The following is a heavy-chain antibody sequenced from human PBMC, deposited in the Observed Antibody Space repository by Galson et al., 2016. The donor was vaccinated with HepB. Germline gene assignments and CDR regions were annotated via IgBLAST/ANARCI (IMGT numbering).Heavy chain of an antibody. CDR3: AKGMILSAAVSIWSDP. CDR1: GFTFTDYA. V-gene: IGHV3-23*01. D-gene: IGHD6-13*01. Sequence: SLRLSCAASGFTFTDYAMSWVRQAPGKGLEWVSSISHSGVTTHYADSVRGRFPISRDNSKNFVFLQMNSLRAEDTALYYCAKGMILSAAVSIWSDPWGQGTLVTVSS. CDR2: ISHSGVTT. J-gene: IGHJ5*02.